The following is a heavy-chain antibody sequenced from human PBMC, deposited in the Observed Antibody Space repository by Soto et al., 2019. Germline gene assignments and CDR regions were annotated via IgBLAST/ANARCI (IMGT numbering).Heavy chain of an antibody. Sequence: SETLSLTCAVYGGSFSGYYWTWIRQPPGTGLEWIGEINHSGSTNYNPSLKSRVTISVDTSKNQFSLKLNSVTAADTAVYYCARLRGYCTVAKCYGDYALDVWGQGTTVTVSS. CDR2: INHSGST. D-gene: IGHD2-8*02. CDR3: ARLRGYCTVAKCYGDYALDV. J-gene: IGHJ6*02. CDR1: GGSFSGYY. V-gene: IGHV4-34*01.